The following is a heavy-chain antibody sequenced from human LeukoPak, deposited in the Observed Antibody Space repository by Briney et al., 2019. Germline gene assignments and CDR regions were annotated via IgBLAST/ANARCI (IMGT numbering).Heavy chain of an antibody. CDR1: GYTFIGYY. Sequence: ASVKVSCKASGYTFIGYYMHWVRQAPGQGLEWMGWINPNTGGTNYAQKLQGRVTMTRDTSINTAYMELRSLRSDDTAVYYCARGARRYYYDSSGYGYYFDYWGQGTLVTVSS. D-gene: IGHD3-22*01. J-gene: IGHJ4*02. CDR2: INPNTGGT. V-gene: IGHV1-2*02. CDR3: ARGARRYYYDSSGYGYYFDY.